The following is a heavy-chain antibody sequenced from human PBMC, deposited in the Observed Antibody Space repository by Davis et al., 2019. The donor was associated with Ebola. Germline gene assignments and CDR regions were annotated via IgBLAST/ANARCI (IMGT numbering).Heavy chain of an antibody. V-gene: IGHV3-30-3*01. Sequence: GESLKISCAASGFTFSSYAMHWVRQAPGKGLEWVAVISYDGSNKYYADSVKGRFTISRDNSKNTLYLQMNSLRAEDTAVYYCARDFFGSGSYSILYYYYGMDAWGQGTTVTVSS. D-gene: IGHD3-10*01. CDR3: ARDFFGSGSYSILYYYYGMDA. CDR2: ISYDGSNK. CDR1: GFTFSSYA. J-gene: IGHJ6*02.